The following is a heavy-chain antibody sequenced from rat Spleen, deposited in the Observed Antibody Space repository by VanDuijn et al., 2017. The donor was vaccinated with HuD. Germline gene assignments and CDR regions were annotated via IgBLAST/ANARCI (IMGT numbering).Heavy chain of an antibody. CDR3: TARFDWFAY. CDR1: GSTFNNYW. Sequence: VQLVESGGGLVQPGRSLKLSCVASGSTFNNYWMTWIRQAPGKGLEWVASITNTGNSTYYPDSVNGRFTISRDNAKTTLYLQMNSLRSEDTATYYCTARFDWFAYWGQGTLLTVSS. J-gene: IGHJ3*01. CDR2: ITNTGNST. V-gene: IGHV5-31*01.